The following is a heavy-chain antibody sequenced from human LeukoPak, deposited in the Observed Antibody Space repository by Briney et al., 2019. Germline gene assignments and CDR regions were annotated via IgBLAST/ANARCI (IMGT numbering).Heavy chain of an antibody. CDR3: AKPAYAGYYYYMDV. Sequence: PGGSLRLSCAASGFTFSSYGMHWVRRAPGKGLEWVALISYDGSNKYYADSVKGRFTISRDNSKNTLYLQMNSLRVEDTAVYYCAKPAYAGYYYYMDVWGKGTTVTVSS. D-gene: IGHD3-16*01. J-gene: IGHJ6*03. CDR2: ISYDGSNK. CDR1: GFTFSSYG. V-gene: IGHV3-30*18.